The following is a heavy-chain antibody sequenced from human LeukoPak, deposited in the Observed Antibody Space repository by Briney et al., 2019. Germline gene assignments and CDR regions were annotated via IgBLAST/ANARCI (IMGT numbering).Heavy chain of an antibody. D-gene: IGHD6-19*01. Sequence: SGPTRVNPWETLSLTCTVSGGSISSYYWSWIRQPPGKGLEWSGYIYYSGSTNYNPSLKSRVTISGDTSKNQFSLKLSSVTAADTAVYYCARGIAVADYYFDYWGQGTLVTVSS. CDR3: ARGIAVADYYFDY. CDR1: GGSISSYY. J-gene: IGHJ4*02. V-gene: IGHV4-59*01. CDR2: IYYSGST.